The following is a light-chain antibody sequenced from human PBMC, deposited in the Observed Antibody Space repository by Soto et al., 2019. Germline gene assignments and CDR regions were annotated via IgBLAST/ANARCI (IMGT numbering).Light chain of an antibody. Sequence: DIQMTQSPSSLSASVGDRVTITCRASQSISSHLNWYQQKPGKAPKLLMYAASSLQGGVPSRFSDSGSGTDFTLTISSLQPEDFATYYCQQSYSTPRTFGQGTRLEIK. J-gene: IGKJ5*01. CDR2: AAS. CDR3: QQSYSTPRT. V-gene: IGKV1-39*01. CDR1: QSISSH.